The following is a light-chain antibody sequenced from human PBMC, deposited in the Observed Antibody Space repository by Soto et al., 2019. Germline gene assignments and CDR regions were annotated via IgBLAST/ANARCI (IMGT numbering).Light chain of an antibody. CDR2: DVH. Sequence: QSALTQPPAASGSPGQSVTISCTGTSSDVGAYNHVSWYQQYPGKAPKVMIYDVHKRPSGVPDRFSGFKSGNTASLTVSGIQAEDEADYYCASYAGSDLYLFGGGTKLTVL. CDR1: SSDVGAYNH. CDR3: ASYAGSDLYL. J-gene: IGLJ2*01. V-gene: IGLV2-8*01.